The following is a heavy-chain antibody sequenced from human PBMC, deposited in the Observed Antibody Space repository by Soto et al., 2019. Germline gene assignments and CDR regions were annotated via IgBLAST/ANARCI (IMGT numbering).Heavy chain of an antibody. J-gene: IGHJ4*02. CDR3: ARDQDGSGIIDY. Sequence: ASGKVSCEGSGYTFTGYYMHWVRQAPGQGLEWMGWINPNSGGTNYAQKFQGWVTMTRDTSISTAYMELSRLRSDDTAVYYCARDQDGSGIIDYWGQGTLDTVSS. CDR1: GYTFTGYY. V-gene: IGHV1-2*04. CDR2: INPNSGGT. D-gene: IGHD3-10*01.